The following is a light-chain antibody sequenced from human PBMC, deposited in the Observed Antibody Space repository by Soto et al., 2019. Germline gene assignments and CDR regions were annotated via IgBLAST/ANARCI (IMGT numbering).Light chain of an antibody. CDR1: QNIDRW. CDR2: GAS. V-gene: IGKV1-5*03. CDR3: QHYNSYPCT. Sequence: DIQMTQSPSTLSASVGDRVTITCRASQNIDRWLAWYQQKPGKAPNLLIYGASSLESGVPSRFSGSGSGTEFTLTISSLRPDDFATYYCQHYNSYPCTFGQGTKVEIK. J-gene: IGKJ1*01.